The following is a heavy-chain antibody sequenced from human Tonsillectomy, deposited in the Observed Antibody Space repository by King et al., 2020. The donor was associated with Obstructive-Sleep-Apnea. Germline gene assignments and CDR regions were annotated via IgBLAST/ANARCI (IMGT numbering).Heavy chain of an antibody. CDR3: ARVQNWNDGWFDP. J-gene: IGHJ5*02. D-gene: IGHD1-1*01. V-gene: IGHV4-31*03. CDR2: IYDSGST. Sequence: VPLQESGPGLVKPSQTLSLTCTVSGGSISSGGYYWRWIRQHPGKGLEWIGYIYDSGSTYYNPSLKSRVTISVDTSKNQFSLKVRSVTAADTAVYYCARVQNWNDGWFDPWGQGTLVTVSS. CDR1: GGSISSGGYY.